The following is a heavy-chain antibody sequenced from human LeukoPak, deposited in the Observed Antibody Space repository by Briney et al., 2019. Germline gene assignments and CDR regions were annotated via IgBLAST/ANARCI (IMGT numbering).Heavy chain of an antibody. CDR1: GFTFSSYG. J-gene: IGHJ4*02. CDR2: VSYDGSEK. CDR3: ASSIAAAGISDY. D-gene: IGHD6-13*01. V-gene: IGHV3-30*03. Sequence: GGSLRLSCAASGFTFSSYGIHWVRQAPGKGLEWVAVVSYDGSEKYYADSVKGRLTISRDKSKNTVSLQMNSLRAEDTAVYYCASSIAAAGISDYWGQGTLVTVSS.